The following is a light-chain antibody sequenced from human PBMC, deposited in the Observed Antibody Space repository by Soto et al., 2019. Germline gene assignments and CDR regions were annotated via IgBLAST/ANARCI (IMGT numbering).Light chain of an antibody. CDR3: HQRQSWPRT. V-gene: IGKV3-11*01. J-gene: IGKJ5*01. Sequence: EIVLTQSPATLSSFPGDRVTLSFRASQYINTRLAWYQHRPGQAPRLLIYQTSIRAAGIPARFSASGTGTDFTLTISDVQPEDFAVYYCHQRQSWPRTFGQGTRLEIK. CDR2: QTS. CDR1: QYINTR.